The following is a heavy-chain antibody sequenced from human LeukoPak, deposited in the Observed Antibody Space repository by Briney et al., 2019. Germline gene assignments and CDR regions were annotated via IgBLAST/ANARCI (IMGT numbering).Heavy chain of an antibody. CDR1: GFTFSSYS. CDR2: ISSSSSYI. J-gene: IGHJ4*02. V-gene: IGHV3-21*01. CDR3: ARGASRRVPYYFDY. D-gene: IGHD1-26*01. Sequence: GGSLRLSCSASGFTFSSYSMNWVRQAPGKGLEWVSSISSSSSYICYADSVKGRFTISRDNAKNSLYLQMNSLRAEDTAVYYCARGASRRVPYYFDYWGQGTLVTVSS.